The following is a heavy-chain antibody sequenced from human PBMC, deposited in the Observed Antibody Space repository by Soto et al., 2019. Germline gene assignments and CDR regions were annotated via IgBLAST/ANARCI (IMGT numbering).Heavy chain of an antibody. CDR1: GFTFSSYG. V-gene: IGHV3-30*18. Sequence: GGSLRLSCAASGFTFSSYGMHWVRQAPGKGLEWVAVISYDGSNKYYADSVKGRFTISRDNSKNTLYLQMNSLRAEDTAVYYCAKDIGLLVGATPRGPIDYWGQGTLVTVSS. CDR3: AKDIGLLVGATPRGPIDY. CDR2: ISYDGSNK. D-gene: IGHD1-26*01. J-gene: IGHJ4*02.